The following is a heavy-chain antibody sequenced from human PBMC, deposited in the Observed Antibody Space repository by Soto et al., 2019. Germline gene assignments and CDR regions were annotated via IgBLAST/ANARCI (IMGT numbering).Heavy chain of an antibody. J-gene: IGHJ2*01. CDR1: GGSFSGYY. V-gene: IGHV4-34*01. CDR2: INHSGST. CDR3: ARGRGDGYNQDWYFDL. D-gene: IGHD5-12*01. Sequence: SETLSLTCAVYGGSFSGYYWNWIRQPPGKGLEWIGEINHSGSTNYNPSLKSRVSISVGTSNNQFSLKLSSVAAADTAVYYCARGRGDGYNQDWYFDLWGRGTLVTVSS.